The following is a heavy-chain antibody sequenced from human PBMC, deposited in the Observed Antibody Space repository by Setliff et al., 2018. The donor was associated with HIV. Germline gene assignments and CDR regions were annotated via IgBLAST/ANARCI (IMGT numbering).Heavy chain of an antibody. Sequence: SGPTLVNPTQTLTLTCTFSGFSLTTSGMCISWVRQSPGKAPEWLGRIDWDDDKFYSTSLKTSLTISKDTSKNQEGLTMTNMDPVDTATYYCARTYKNDSSDYRFDFWGPGTRVTVSS. CDR1: GFSLTTSGMC. J-gene: IGHJ4*02. CDR2: IDWDDDK. V-gene: IGHV2-70*17. D-gene: IGHD3-22*01. CDR3: ARTYKNDSSDYRFDF.